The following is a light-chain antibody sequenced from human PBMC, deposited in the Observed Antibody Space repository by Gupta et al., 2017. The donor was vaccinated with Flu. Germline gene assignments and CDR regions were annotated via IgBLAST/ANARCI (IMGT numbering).Light chain of an antibody. J-gene: IGLJ1*01. Sequence: QSALTPPASVSGSPGQSITISCTGTTHDIIIYNYISWYQQHPGRAPKLMIFDVTNRPSGISSRFSGSKSGNTAFLTISALQAEDEADYYCGSDYSSTLGVFGTGTRVTVL. CDR1: THDIIIYNY. V-gene: IGLV2-14*03. CDR2: DVT. CDR3: GSDYSSTLGV.